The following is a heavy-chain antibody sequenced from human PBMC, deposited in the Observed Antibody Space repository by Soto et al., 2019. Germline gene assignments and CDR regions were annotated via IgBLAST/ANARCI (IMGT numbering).Heavy chain of an antibody. V-gene: IGHV4-59*01. CDR2: ISYTVDA. CDR1: AGSISRYY. D-gene: IGHD5-18*01. CDR3: VGSLMSRAMESFDY. Sequence: HVQLQESGPGLVKPSEPLSLTCSVSAGSISRYYWGWVRQSPGEGLEWIAHISYTVDASYNPSLKCRVTISLDTSKNQIALSLMSVTAADTAVYYCVGSLMSRAMESFDYWGQGTLVTVTS. J-gene: IGHJ4*02.